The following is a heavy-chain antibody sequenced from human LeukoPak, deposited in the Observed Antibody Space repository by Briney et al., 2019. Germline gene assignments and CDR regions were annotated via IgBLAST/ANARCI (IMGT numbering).Heavy chain of an antibody. CDR2: ISYDGSNK. D-gene: IGHD3-16*01. V-gene: IGHV3-30-3*01. CDR1: GFTFSSYA. Sequence: PGGSLRLSCAASGFTFSSYAMHWVRQAPGKGLEWVAVISYDGSNKYYADSVKGRFTISRDNSKNTLYLQMNSLRAEDTAVYYCAKDPSALGGYWGQGTLVTVSS. CDR3: AKDPSALGGY. J-gene: IGHJ4*02.